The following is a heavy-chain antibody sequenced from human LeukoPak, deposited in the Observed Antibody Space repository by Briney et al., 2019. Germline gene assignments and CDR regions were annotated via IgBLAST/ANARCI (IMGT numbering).Heavy chain of an antibody. CDR1: GGSISSYY. CDR2: IYYSGST. V-gene: IGHV4-59*01. Sequence: SETLSLTCTVSGGSISSYYWSWIRQPPGKGLEWIGYIYYSGSTNYNPSLKSRVTISVDTSKNQFSLKLSSVTAADTAVYYCAREGGYAQIDYWSQGTLVTVSS. CDR3: AREGGYAQIDY. D-gene: IGHD5-12*01. J-gene: IGHJ4*02.